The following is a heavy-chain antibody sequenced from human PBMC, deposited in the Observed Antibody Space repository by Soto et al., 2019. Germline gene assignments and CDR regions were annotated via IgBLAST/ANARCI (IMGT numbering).Heavy chain of an antibody. Sequence: TLSLTCTVSGGSISSYYWSWIRQPPGKGLEWIGYIYYSGSTNYNPSLESRVTISVDTSKNQFSLKLSSVTAADTAVYYCARYGSGSSVWFDPWGQGTLVTVSS. D-gene: IGHD3-10*01. CDR2: IYYSGST. CDR1: GGSISSYY. CDR3: ARYGSGSSVWFDP. J-gene: IGHJ5*02. V-gene: IGHV4-59*01.